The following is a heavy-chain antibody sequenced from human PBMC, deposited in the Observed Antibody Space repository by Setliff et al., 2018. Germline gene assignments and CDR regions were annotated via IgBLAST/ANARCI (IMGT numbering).Heavy chain of an antibody. J-gene: IGHJ6*02. CDR3: ARVGQQLVYYYYGMDV. CDR1: GYSFTSYW. V-gene: IGHV5-51*01. Sequence: GESLKISCKASGYSFTSYWIGWVRQMPGKGLEWMGIIYPGDSDTRYSPSFQGQVTISADKSISTAYLQWSSLKASDTAMYYCARVGQQLVYYYYGMDVWGQGTTVTVSS. D-gene: IGHD6-13*01. CDR2: IYPGDSDT.